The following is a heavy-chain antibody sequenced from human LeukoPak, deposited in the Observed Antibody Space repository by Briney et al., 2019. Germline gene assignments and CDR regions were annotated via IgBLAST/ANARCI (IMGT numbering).Heavy chain of an antibody. V-gene: IGHV3-74*01. Sequence: GGSLRLSFAASGSTFSSYWMHWVRQAPGKGLVWLSRINTDGSNTNYADSVKGRFTISRDNAKNTLYLQMNSLRAEDTAVYYCARDRFLDYYYMDVWGKGTTVTVSS. CDR1: GSTFSSYW. J-gene: IGHJ6*03. D-gene: IGHD3-3*01. CDR2: INTDGSNT. CDR3: ARDRFLDYYYMDV.